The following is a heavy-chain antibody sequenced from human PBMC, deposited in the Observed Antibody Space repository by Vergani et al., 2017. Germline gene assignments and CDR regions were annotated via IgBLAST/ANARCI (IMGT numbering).Heavy chain of an antibody. Sequence: QVQLQQWGAGLLKPSETLSLTCAVYGGSFSGYYWSWTRQPPGKGLEWIGEINHSGSTNYNPSLKSRVTISVDTSKNQFSLKLSSVTAADTAVYYCARDRGQLLRNWFDPWGQGTLVTVSS. CDR1: GGSFSGYY. CDR2: INHSGST. CDR3: ARDRGQLLRNWFDP. V-gene: IGHV4-34*01. D-gene: IGHD2-2*01. J-gene: IGHJ5*02.